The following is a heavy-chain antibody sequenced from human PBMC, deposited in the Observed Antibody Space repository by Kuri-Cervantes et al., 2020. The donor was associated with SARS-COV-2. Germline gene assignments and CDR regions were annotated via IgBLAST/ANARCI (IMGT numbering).Heavy chain of an antibody. D-gene: IGHD2-21*01. J-gene: IGHJ4*02. CDR3: ARDRVGVQDF. CDR2: ISSTSRTI. CDR1: GFTFSSYS. Sequence: GESLKISCAASGFTFSSYSMNWVRQAPGKGLEWVSDISSTSRTIYYADSVKGRFTISRDNAENSLYLQMNSLRDEDTAVYYCARDRVGVQDFWGQGTLVTVSS. V-gene: IGHV3-48*02.